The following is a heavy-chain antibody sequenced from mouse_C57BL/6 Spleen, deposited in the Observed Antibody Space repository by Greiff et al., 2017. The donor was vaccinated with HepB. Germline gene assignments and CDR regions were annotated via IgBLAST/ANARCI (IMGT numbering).Heavy chain of an antibody. J-gene: IGHJ4*01. CDR2: ISDGGSYT. Sequence: EVKLMESGGGLVKPGGSLKLSCAASGFTFSSYAMSWVRQTPEKRLEWVATISDGGSYTYYPDNVKGRFTISRDNAKNNLYLQMSHLKSEDTAMYYCARATYSKGINAMDCWGRGTSVTVSS. CDR1: GFTFSSYA. CDR3: ARATYSKGINAMDC. V-gene: IGHV5-4*03. D-gene: IGHD2-5*01.